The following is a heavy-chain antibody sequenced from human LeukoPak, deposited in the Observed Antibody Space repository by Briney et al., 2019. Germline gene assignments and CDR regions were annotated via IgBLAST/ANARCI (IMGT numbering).Heavy chain of an antibody. CDR1: GYTFTSYG. J-gene: IGHJ4*02. D-gene: IGHD3-22*01. CDR2: ISAYNGNT. Sequence: SVKVSCKASGYTFTSYGISWVRQAPGRGLEWMGWISAYNGNTNYAQKLQGRVTMTTDTSTSTAYMELRSLRSDDTAVYYCARDRSYDSSGYSLWGQGTLVTVSS. CDR3: ARDRSYDSSGYSL. V-gene: IGHV1-18*01.